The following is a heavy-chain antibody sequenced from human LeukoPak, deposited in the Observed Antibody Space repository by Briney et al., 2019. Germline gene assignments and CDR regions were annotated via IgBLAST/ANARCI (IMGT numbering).Heavy chain of an antibody. CDR1: GFTFSSYA. CDR3: ARVPPARVGTFDY. V-gene: IGHV4-34*01. CDR2: IHHSGST. D-gene: IGHD1-26*01. J-gene: IGHJ4*02. Sequence: GSLSLSCAASGFTFSSYAMSWVRQAPGKGLEWIGEIHHSGSTNYNPSLKSRVTISVDVSKNHFALSLSSVTAADTAIYYCARVPPARVGTFDYWGQGTLVTVSS.